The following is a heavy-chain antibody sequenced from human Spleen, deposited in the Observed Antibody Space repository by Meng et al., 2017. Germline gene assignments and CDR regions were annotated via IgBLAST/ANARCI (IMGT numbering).Heavy chain of an antibody. CDR1: GFIFSNYA. J-gene: IGHJ5*02. V-gene: IGHV3-23*01. D-gene: IGHD5-18*01. Sequence: GESLKISCAASGFIFSNYAMSWVRQAPGKGLEWVSGISGSGGSTYYADSVKGRFTISRDNSKNTLYLQMNSLRAEDTAVYYCARVGYTYGYDPWGHGTLVTVSS. CDR2: ISGSGGST. CDR3: ARVGYTYGYDP.